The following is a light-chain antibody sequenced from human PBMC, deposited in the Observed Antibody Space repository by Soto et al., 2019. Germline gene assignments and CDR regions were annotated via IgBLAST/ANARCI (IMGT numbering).Light chain of an antibody. CDR3: QQRHMWPIT. V-gene: IGKV3-11*01. Sequence: EVVLTQSPVTLSLSPGEGATLSCRASQSFRGLLAWYQQKPGQAPRLLIYDAYNRATGIPPRFSGSGSGTDFTLTISSLEPEDSAVYYCQQRHMWPITLGQGTRLEIK. CDR2: DAY. J-gene: IGKJ5*01. CDR1: QSFRGL.